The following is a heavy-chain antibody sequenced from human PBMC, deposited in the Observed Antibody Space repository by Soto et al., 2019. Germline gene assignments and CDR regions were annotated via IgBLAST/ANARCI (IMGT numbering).Heavy chain of an antibody. CDR1: GYSFTTHL. J-gene: IGHJ4*02. CDR2: IYPGDSDT. V-gene: IGHV5-51*01. D-gene: IGHD2-2*02. Sequence: GESLKISCRGSGYSFTTHLIVWVRQMPGEGLEWMGIIYPGDSDTRYSPSFQGQVTISADKSISTAYLQWSSLKASDTAIYYCATGGYCSDTTCYNFFDYWGQGTLVTVSS. CDR3: ATGGYCSDTTCYNFFDY.